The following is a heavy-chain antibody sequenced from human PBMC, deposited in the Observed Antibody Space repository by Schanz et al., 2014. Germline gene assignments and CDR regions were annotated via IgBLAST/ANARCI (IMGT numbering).Heavy chain of an antibody. CDR1: GASISGSSDY. D-gene: IGHD4-4*01. CDR3: ARRDNYLSAFDI. CDR2: IYYTGTT. V-gene: IGHV4-39*01. J-gene: IGHJ3*02. Sequence: QLQLQESGPGLVKPSETLSLTCTVSGASISGSSDYWGWIRQSPGKGLEWIGNIYYTGTTYYNPSLKGRFSISVDTSKNQSPLKRPSVTAADTAVFYCARRDNYLSAFDIWGQGTMVTVSS.